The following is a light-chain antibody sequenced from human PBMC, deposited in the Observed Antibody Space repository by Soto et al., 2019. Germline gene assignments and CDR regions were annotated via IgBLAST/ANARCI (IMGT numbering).Light chain of an antibody. CDR3: KSYNNSTARYV. J-gene: IGLJ2*01. V-gene: IGLV2-14*01. CDR2: EDS. CDR1: SSDSGSYNY. Sequence: QSVLTQPASVSGSPGQTITISCTGNSSDSGSYNYVPWYQQHPGKAPKLMVYEDSNRSSGASTRFSGSKSATTASLTISGLQAEDEAHYYCKSYNNSTARYVFGGGTKLTVL.